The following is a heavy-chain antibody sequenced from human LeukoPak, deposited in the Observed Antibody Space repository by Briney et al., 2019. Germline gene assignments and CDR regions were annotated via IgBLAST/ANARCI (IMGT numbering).Heavy chain of an antibody. CDR2: ISGGGGTT. J-gene: IGHJ4*02. CDR3: AINPRAYCSSISCYFFDY. V-gene: IGHV3-23*01. CDR1: GFTFSSYA. D-gene: IGHD2-2*01. Sequence: PGGSLRLSCAASGFTFSSYAMSWVRQAPGKGLEWVSSISGGGGTTYYTDSVKGRFTISRDNSKNTLYLQMNSLRAEDTAVYYCAINPRAYCSSISCYFFDYWGQGTLVTVSS.